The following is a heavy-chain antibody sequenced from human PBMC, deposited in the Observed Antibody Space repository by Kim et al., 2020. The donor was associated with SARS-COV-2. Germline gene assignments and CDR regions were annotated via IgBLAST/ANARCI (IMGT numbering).Heavy chain of an antibody. CDR1: GGSISSGSYY. CDR3: ARDQDSGSGGLFYFYYGMDV. Sequence: SETLSLTCTVSGGSISSGSYYWNWIRQPAGKGLEWIGRIYVSGSTNYNPSLKSRLTMSVDTSKNQFSLNLSSVTAADTAVYYCARDQDSGSGGLFYFYYGMDVWGQGTSVTVSS. V-gene: IGHV4-61*02. J-gene: IGHJ6*02. D-gene: IGHD3-10*01. CDR2: IYVSGST.